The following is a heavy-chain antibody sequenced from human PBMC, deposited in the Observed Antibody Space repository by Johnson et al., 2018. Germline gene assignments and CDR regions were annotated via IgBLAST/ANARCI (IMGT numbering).Heavy chain of an antibody. D-gene: IGHD1-26*01. J-gene: IGHJ3*02. CDR3: ARDSGGGYYAVGAFDI. Sequence: VQLVQSGGGLVQPGGSLRLSCAASGFTFSSYWMSWVRQAPGKGLEWVANIKQDGSEKYYVDSVKGRFTISRDNAKNSLYLQMNSLRAEDTAVYYWARDSGGGYYAVGAFDIWGQGTMVTVSS. CDR1: GFTFSSYW. V-gene: IGHV3-7*01. CDR2: IKQDGSEK.